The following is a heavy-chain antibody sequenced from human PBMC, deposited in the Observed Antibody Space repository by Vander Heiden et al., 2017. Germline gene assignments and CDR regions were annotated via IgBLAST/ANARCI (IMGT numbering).Heavy chain of an antibody. D-gene: IGHD2-15*01. CDR3: ARVWDHIVVVVAATWDYGMDV. J-gene: IGHJ6*02. V-gene: IGHV3-48*01. Sequence: NWVRQAPGQGLAWVSYISSSSSTIYYADSVKGRFTISSDNAKNSLYLQMNSLRVEDTAVYYCARVWDHIVVVVAATWDYGMDVWGQGTTVTVSS. CDR2: ISSSSSTI.